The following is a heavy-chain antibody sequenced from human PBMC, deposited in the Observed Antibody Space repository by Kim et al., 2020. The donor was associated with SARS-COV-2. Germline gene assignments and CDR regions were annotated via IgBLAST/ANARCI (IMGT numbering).Heavy chain of an antibody. CDR1: GFTFSSYA. J-gene: IGHJ4*02. D-gene: IGHD5-12*01. CDR2: ISYDGSNK. V-gene: IGHV3-30-3*01. CDR3: ARGSGGYVSFFDY. Sequence: GGSLRLSCAASGFTFSSYAMHWVRQAPGKGLEWVAVISYDGSNKYYADSVKGRFTISRDNSKNTLYLQMNSLRAEDTAVYYCARGSGGYVSFFDYWGQGT.